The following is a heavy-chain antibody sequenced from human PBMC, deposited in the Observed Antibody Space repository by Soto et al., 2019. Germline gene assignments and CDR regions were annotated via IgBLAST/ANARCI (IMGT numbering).Heavy chain of an antibody. CDR2: IKQDGSEK. D-gene: IGHD2-2*01. Sequence: GGSLRLSCAASGFTFSSYWMSWVRQAPGKGLEWVANIKQDGSEKYYVDSVKGRFTISRDNAKNSLYLQMNSLRAEDTAVYYCARVGAGYCSSTSCYYYYYGMDVWGQGTTVTVSS. J-gene: IGHJ6*02. CDR3: ARVGAGYCSSTSCYYYYYGMDV. V-gene: IGHV3-7*01. CDR1: GFTFSSYW.